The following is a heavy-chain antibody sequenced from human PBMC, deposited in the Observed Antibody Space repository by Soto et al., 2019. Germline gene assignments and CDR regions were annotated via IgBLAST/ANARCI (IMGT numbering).Heavy chain of an antibody. D-gene: IGHD3-22*01. CDR3: ARGHYYDSSGYEAMDAFDI. CDR1: GGTFSSYA. Sequence: SVKVSCKASGGTFSSYAISWVRQAPGQGLEWMGGIIPMFGTANYAQKFQGRVTITANESTSTAYMELSSLRSEDTAVYYCARGHYYDSSGYEAMDAFDIWGQGTMVTVSS. J-gene: IGHJ3*02. V-gene: IGHV1-69*13. CDR2: IIPMFGTA.